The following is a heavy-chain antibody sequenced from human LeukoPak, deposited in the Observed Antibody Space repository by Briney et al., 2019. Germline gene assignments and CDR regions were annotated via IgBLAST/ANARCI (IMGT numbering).Heavy chain of an antibody. CDR1: GYTFTDYY. CDR3: ARVRYRLAETYIDY. J-gene: IGHJ4*02. D-gene: IGHD3-16*01. Sequence: ASVKVSCKASGYTFTDYYLHWVRQAPGQGLEWMGWIIPNSGGTNYAQKFQGRVTMTRDTSISTAYMELSRLRSDDTAVYYCARVRYRLAETYIDYWGQGTLVTVSS. CDR2: IIPNSGGT. V-gene: IGHV1-2*02.